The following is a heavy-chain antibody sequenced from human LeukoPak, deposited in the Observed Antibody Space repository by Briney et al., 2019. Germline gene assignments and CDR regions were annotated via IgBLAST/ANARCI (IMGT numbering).Heavy chain of an antibody. V-gene: IGHV3-74*01. CDR1: GFTFSTYW. CDR3: VNMLVAA. D-gene: IGHD5-12*01. Sequence: GGSLRLSCAASGFTFSTYWMHWVRQAPGKGLVWVSRINSDGSTTTYADSVKGRFTISRDNAKNTLYLQMNNLSAEDTAMYYCVNMLVAAWGQGTLVTVSS. J-gene: IGHJ5*02. CDR2: INSDGSTT.